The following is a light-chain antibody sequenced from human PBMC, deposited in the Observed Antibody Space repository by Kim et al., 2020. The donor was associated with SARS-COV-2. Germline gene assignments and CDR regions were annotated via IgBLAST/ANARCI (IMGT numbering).Light chain of an antibody. V-gene: IGLV3-1*01. Sequence: SYELTQPPSVSVSPGQTASITCSGVKLGDKYACWYQQKPGQSPVLVIYQDSKRPSGIPERFSGSNSGNTATLTISGTQAMDEADYYCQAWDSSTVVFGVG. CDR2: QDS. CDR3: QAWDSSTVV. J-gene: IGLJ2*01. CDR1: KLGDKY.